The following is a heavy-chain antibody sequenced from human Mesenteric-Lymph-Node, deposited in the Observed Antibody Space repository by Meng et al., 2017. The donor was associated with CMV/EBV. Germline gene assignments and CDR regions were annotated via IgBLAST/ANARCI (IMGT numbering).Heavy chain of an antibody. Sequence: LSCAASGFTFRSYGMHWVRQAPGKGLEWVAVIWYDGSNKYYGDSVKGRFTISRDNSKNTLYLQMNSLRAEDTAVYYCAGDGGGMPFDPWGRGTLVTVSS. V-gene: IGHV3-33*01. D-gene: IGHD3-16*01. CDR3: AGDGGGMPFDP. J-gene: IGHJ5*02. CDR2: IWYDGSNK. CDR1: GFTFRSYG.